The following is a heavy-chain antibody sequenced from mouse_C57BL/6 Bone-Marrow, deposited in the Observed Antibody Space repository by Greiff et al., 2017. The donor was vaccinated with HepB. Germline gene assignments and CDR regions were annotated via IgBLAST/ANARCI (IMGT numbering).Heavy chain of an antibody. CDR2: IFPGSGST. D-gene: IGHD1-1*01. J-gene: IGHJ1*03. V-gene: IGHV1-75*01. Sequence: QVQLQQSGPELVKPGASVKISCKASGYTFTDYYINWVKQRPGQGLEWIGWIFPGSGSTYYNEKFKGKATLTVDKSSSTAYMLLSSLTSEDSAVYFRAREPHLLLRYWYFDVWGTGTTVTVSS. CDR3: AREPHLLLRYWYFDV. CDR1: GYTFTDYY.